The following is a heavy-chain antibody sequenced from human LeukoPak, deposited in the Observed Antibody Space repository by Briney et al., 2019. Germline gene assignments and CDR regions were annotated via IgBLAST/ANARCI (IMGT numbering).Heavy chain of an antibody. CDR1: GGSISSGDYY. CDR2: IYYSGST. J-gene: IGHJ4*02. V-gene: IGHV4-30-4*01. Sequence: SQTLSLNCTVSGGSISSGDYYWSWIRQPPGKGLEWIGYIYYSGSTYYNPSLKSRVTISVDTSKNQFSLKLSSVTAADTAVYYCARSFDNDSSVDYWGQGTLVTVSS. D-gene: IGHD3-22*01. CDR3: ARSFDNDSSVDY.